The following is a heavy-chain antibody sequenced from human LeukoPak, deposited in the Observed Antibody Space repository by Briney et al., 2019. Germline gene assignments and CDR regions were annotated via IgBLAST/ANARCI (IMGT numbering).Heavy chain of an antibody. CDR3: AKDTRDRYYFDY. V-gene: IGHV3-23*01. CDR1: GFTFSSFW. J-gene: IGHJ4*02. CDR2: ISGSGGST. D-gene: IGHD2-2*01. Sequence: GGSLRPSCAASGFTFSSFWMSWVRQAPGKGLEWVSAISGSGGSTYYADSVKGRFTISRDNSKNTLYLQMNSLRAEDTAVYYCAKDTRDRYYFDYWGQGTLVTVSS.